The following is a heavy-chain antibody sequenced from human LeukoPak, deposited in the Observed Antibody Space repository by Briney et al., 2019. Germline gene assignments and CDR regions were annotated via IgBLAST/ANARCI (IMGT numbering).Heavy chain of an antibody. CDR3: VSKYYDILTGYPYYFDS. CDR2: IYGSGST. J-gene: IGHJ4*02. V-gene: IGHV4-39*01. D-gene: IGHD3-9*01. Sequence: SETLSLTCTVSGGSISNTSYYWGWNRQPPGKGLEWIRAIYGSGSTCFNPSLKSPVSMSVDPSENQFFLTLSSVTAADTAVYYCVSKYYDILTGYPYYFDSWGQGTPVSVSS. CDR1: GGSISNTSYY.